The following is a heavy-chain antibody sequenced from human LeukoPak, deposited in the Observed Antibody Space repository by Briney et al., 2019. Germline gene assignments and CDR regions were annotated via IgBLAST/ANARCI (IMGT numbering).Heavy chain of an antibody. CDR1: GFTFTSCW. J-gene: IGHJ3*02. V-gene: IGHV3-7*01. CDR3: ASGNWNDRAFDI. Sequence: GGSLRLXCAASGFTFTSCWMNWVRPAPGKGLESVANIKPDGSEKYYVDSVKGRFTISRDNAKNSLFLQMNSLRAEDTAVYYCASGNWNDRAFDIWGQGTMVAVSS. CDR2: IKPDGSEK. D-gene: IGHD1-20*01.